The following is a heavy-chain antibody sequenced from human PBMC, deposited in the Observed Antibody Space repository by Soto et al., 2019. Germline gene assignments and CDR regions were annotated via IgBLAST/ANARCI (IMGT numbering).Heavy chain of an antibody. Sequence: QVQLQESGPGLVKPSETLSLTCTVSGGSISSYYWGWIRQPPGKGLGGIGYIYYSGSTNYTPSLKSRVTISVDTSKNQFSLKLSSVTAADTAVYYCARQWGTDAFDIWGQGTMVTVSS. CDR2: IYYSGST. CDR3: ARQWGTDAFDI. D-gene: IGHD1-1*01. J-gene: IGHJ3*02. CDR1: GGSISSYY. V-gene: IGHV4-59*08.